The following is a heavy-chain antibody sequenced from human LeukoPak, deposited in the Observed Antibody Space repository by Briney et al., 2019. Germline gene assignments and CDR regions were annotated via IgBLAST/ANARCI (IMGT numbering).Heavy chain of an antibody. D-gene: IGHD3-9*01. CDR1: GYTFTSYD. J-gene: IGHJ4*02. Sequence: GASVKASCKASGYTFTSYDINWVRQATGHGLEWMGWMNPNSGNTGYAQKFHGRVTMTRNTSISTAYMELSSLRSEDTAVYYCARGLGLYLRYFDWSHGYWGQGTLVTVSS. CDR3: ARGLGLYLRYFDWSHGY. V-gene: IGHV1-8*01. CDR2: MNPNSGNT.